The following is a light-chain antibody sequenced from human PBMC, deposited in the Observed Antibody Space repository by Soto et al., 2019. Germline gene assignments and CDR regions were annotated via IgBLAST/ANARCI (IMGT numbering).Light chain of an antibody. CDR1: SSNIGAGYD. Sequence: QSVLTQPPSVSGAPGQRVTISCTGSSSNIGAGYDVHWYQQLPGTAPKLLIYGNNNRPSGVPDRFSGSRSGTSASLAITGLRAEDEADYYCQSYDSSLSGSYVFGTGTKLTVL. CDR2: GNN. J-gene: IGLJ1*01. V-gene: IGLV1-40*01. CDR3: QSYDSSLSGSYV.